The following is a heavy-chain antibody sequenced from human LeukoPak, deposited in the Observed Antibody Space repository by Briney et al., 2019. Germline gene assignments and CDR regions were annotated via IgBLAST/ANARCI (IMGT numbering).Heavy chain of an antibody. CDR2: ISRSSIYI. Sequence: GRSLRLSCAASGFTFSSYSMNWVSQDPGNGLEWVSSISRSSIYIYYADSVMGRFTISRDNAKSSLYLQMNSLRAEDTAVYYCARVPHYGDHVHYYFDYWGQGTLVTVSS. CDR1: GFTFSSYS. D-gene: IGHD4-17*01. J-gene: IGHJ4*02. V-gene: IGHV3-21*01. CDR3: ARVPHYGDHVHYYFDY.